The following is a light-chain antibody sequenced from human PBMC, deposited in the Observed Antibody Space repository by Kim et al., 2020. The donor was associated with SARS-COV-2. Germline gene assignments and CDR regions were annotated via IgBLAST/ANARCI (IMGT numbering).Light chain of an antibody. V-gene: IGLV2-14*04. CDR3: SSYTSSSTWV. J-gene: IGLJ1*01. CDR1: SSDVGGYNY. CDR2: DVS. Sequence: GQVITSSCTGTSSDVGGYNYVSWYQQHPGKAPNLMIYDVSKRPSGVSNRFSGSKSGNTASLTISGLQAEDEADYYCSSYTSSSTWVFGTGTKVTVL.